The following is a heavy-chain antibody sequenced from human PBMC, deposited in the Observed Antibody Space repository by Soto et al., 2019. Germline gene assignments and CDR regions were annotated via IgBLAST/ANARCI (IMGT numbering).Heavy chain of an antibody. V-gene: IGHV3-23*01. CDR3: AKDLYSSSWGYLQH. CDR2: ISGRGGST. J-gene: IGHJ1*01. D-gene: IGHD6-13*01. CDR1: AYGLRGLA. Sequence: GVSLRLSCAASAYGLRGLALRRVRRAPGKGLEWLSAISGRGGSTDYADCVKGRYTISRDNSKNTLYLQMNDLRAEDTAVYYCAKDLYSSSWGYLQHWRQGTLVTVAS.